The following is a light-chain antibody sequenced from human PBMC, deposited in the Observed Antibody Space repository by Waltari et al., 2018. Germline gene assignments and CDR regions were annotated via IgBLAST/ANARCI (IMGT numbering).Light chain of an antibody. CDR3: QQYNNWLT. CDR1: QNVTTY. Sequence: VMTQSPATLSVSPGERSTLSCRASQNVTTYLAWYQQKPGQAPRLLIHRASIRATDIPGRFSGSGSGTEFTLTISSLQSEDFAVYYCQQYNNWLTFGGGTKVEIK. V-gene: IGKV3-15*01. CDR2: RAS. J-gene: IGKJ4*01.